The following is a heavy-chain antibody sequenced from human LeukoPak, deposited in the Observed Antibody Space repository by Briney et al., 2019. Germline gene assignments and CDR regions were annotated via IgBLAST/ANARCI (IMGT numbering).Heavy chain of an antibody. CDR3: AKFFDD. CDR2: ISNSSSYI. J-gene: IGHJ4*02. CDR1: GFTFSDYT. Sequence: GSSLRLSCAASGFTFSDYTMNWVRQAPGKGLEWVSSISNSSSYIYYADSVRGRFTISRDNAKNSLYLQMNSLTAEDTAVYYCAKFFDDWDQGTLVTVSS. V-gene: IGHV3-21*01.